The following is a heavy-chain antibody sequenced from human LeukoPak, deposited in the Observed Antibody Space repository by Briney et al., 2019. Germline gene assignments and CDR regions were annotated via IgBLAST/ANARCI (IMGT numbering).Heavy chain of an antibody. J-gene: IGHJ4*02. CDR1: GGSISGYY. D-gene: IGHD1-26*01. Sequence: SETLSLTCSVSGGSISGYYWSWIRQPPGKGLEWIGYIYYSGSTNYNPSLKSRVTISVDTSKNQFSLKLSSVTAADTAVYYCARDREEWDYWGQGTLVTVSS. CDR2: IYYSGST. CDR3: ARDREEWDY. V-gene: IGHV4-59*01.